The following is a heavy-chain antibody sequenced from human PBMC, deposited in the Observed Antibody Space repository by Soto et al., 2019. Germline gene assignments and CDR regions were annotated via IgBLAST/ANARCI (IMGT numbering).Heavy chain of an antibody. J-gene: IGHJ3*02. CDR1: GYTFTSYY. CDR3: ARVRCSGGSCYDAFDI. V-gene: IGHV1-46*03. D-gene: IGHD2-15*01. Sequence: QVQLVQSGAEVKKPGASVKVSCKASGYTFTSYYMHWVRQAPGQGLEWMGIINPSGGSTSYAQKFQGRVTMTRDTSTSTVYMKLSSLRSEDTAVYYCARVRCSGGSCYDAFDIWGQGTMVTVSS. CDR2: INPSGGST.